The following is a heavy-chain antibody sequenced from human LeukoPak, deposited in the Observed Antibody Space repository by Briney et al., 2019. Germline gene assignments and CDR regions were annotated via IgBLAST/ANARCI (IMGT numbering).Heavy chain of an antibody. Sequence: GGSLRLSCAASGFTFSSYGMHWVRQAPGKGLEWVAVIWYDGSNKYYADSVKGRFTISRDNSKNTLYLQMNSLRAEDTAVYYCARDHGVYYDSSGYYDGGPHDYWGQGTLVTVSS. CDR1: GFTFSSYG. CDR2: IWYDGSNK. CDR3: ARDHGVYYDSSGYYDGGPHDY. D-gene: IGHD3-22*01. V-gene: IGHV3-33*01. J-gene: IGHJ4*02.